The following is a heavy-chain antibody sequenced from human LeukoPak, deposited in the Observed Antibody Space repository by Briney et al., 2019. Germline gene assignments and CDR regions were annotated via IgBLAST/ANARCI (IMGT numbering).Heavy chain of an antibody. V-gene: IGHV3-9*03. CDR2: ISWNSGSI. Sequence: SGGSLRLSCAASGFTFDDYAMHWVRQAPGKGLEWVSGISWNSGSIGYADSVKGRFTISRDNAKNSLYLQMNSLRAEDMALYYCAKDIKSSTSCLLDYWGQGTLVTVSS. CDR1: GFTFDDYA. CDR3: AKDIKSSTSCLLDY. D-gene: IGHD2-2*01. J-gene: IGHJ4*02.